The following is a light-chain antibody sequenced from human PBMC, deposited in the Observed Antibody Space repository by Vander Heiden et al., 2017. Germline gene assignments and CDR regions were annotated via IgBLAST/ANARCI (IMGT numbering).Light chain of an antibody. CDR1: SSHIGSTP. CDR2: NDG. Sequence: QSVLTQPPSTSGTPGQRVTISCSGSSSHIGSTPVNCYQPLPRAAPNLLPYNDGQRPAGVPDGWAGSRSGTSASLSVSGLRSEDEADYYCAAWDDSLTGLVFGGGTKLTVL. J-gene: IGLJ2*01. V-gene: IGLV1-44*01. CDR3: AAWDDSLTGLV.